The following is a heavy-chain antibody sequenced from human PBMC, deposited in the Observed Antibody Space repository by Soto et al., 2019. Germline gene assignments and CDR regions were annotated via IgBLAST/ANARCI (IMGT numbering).Heavy chain of an antibody. Sequence: ASVKVSCKVSGYTLTELSMHWVRQAPGKGLEWMGGFDPEDGETIYAQKFQGRVTMTEDTSTDTAYMELSSLRSEDTAVYYCATFDVLRFLERGNWFDPWGQGTLVTVSS. V-gene: IGHV1-24*01. J-gene: IGHJ5*02. D-gene: IGHD3-3*01. CDR2: FDPEDGET. CDR3: ATFDVLRFLERGNWFDP. CDR1: GYTLTELS.